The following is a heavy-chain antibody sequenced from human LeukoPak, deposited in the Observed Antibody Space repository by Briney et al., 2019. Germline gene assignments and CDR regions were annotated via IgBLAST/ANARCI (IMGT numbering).Heavy chain of an antibody. CDR1: GGSISSSSYY. Sequence: PSETLSLTCTVSGGSISSSSYYWGWIRQPPGKGLEWIGSIYYSGSTYYNPSLKSRVTISVDTSKNQFSLKLSSVTAADTAVYYCARNWGLRFDYWGQGTLVTVSS. J-gene: IGHJ4*02. CDR2: IYYSGST. CDR3: ARNWGLRFDY. D-gene: IGHD7-27*01. V-gene: IGHV4-39*07.